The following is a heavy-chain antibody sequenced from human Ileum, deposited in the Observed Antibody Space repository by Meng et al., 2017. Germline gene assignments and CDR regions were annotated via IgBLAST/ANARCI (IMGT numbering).Heavy chain of an antibody. J-gene: IGHJ4*02. CDR1: GFNFNMFY. D-gene: IGHD1-26*01. V-gene: IGHV3-7*01. CDR2: IKPDGSEK. Sequence: GESLKISCAASGFNFNMFYMSWVRQAPGKGLQWVANIKPDGSEKNYVGSVSGRFIISRDNANNSLYLLMNSLRAEDTATYFCAKLVGSTGPDDFWGQGTPVTGSS. CDR3: AKLVGSTGPDDF.